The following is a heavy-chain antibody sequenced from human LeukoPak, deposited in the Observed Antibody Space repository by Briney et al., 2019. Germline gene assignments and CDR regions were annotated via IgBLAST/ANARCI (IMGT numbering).Heavy chain of an antibody. Sequence: GGSLRLSCAASEFTFNSYAMSWVRQAPGKGLEWVSTIAGSGGSTYYADSVKGRFTIPRDNSNNAPYLQMDSLRPEDTAVYYCAKSRAALVVRGVGPHSWGQGTLVTVSS. V-gene: IGHV3-23*01. CDR3: AKSRAALVVRGVGPHS. J-gene: IGHJ4*02. D-gene: IGHD3-10*01. CDR1: EFTFNSYA. CDR2: IAGSGGST.